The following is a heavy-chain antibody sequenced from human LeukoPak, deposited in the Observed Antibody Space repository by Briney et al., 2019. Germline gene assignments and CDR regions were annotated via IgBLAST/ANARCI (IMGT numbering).Heavy chain of an antibody. D-gene: IGHD2-2*01. CDR2: ISSSSSYI. Sequence: GGSLGLSCAASGFTFSSYSMNWVRQAPGKGLEWVSSISSSSSYIYYADSVKGRFTISRDNAKNSLYLQMNSLRAEDTAVYYCARGGGYCSSTSCYGYDYWGQGTLVTVSS. CDR1: GFTFSSYS. V-gene: IGHV3-21*01. J-gene: IGHJ4*02. CDR3: ARGGGYCSSTSCYGYDY.